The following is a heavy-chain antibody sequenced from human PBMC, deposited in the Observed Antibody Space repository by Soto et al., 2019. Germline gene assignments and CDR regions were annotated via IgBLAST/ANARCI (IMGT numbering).Heavy chain of an antibody. CDR3: ATRIGNIGWYWLDT. CDR2: IVLGNGNT. D-gene: IGHD6-19*01. J-gene: IGHJ5*02. V-gene: IGHV1-58*01. Sequence: QMHLVQSGPEVKRPGTSLKVSCKASGFTFSSSAVQWVRQARGQPLGWIGWIVLGNGNTNYAQKFQQRVTITRDMSTSTAYMEVRSLTYEDPAVYYCATRIGNIGWYWLDTWGQGTLVTVSS. CDR1: GFTFSSSA.